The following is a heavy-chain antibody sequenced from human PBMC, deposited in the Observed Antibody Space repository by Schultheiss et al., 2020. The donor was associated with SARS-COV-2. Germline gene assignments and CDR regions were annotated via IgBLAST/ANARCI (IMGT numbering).Heavy chain of an antibody. V-gene: IGHV1-69*06. Sequence: SVKVSCQASRYTFTKYFTQWVRQGPGQGLEWMGGIIPIFGTANYAQKFQGRVTITADKSTSTAYMELSSLRSEDTAVYYCARVRYSYANPYYYYMDVWGKGTTVTVSS. CDR1: RYTFTKYF. CDR3: ARVRYSYANPYYYYMDV. J-gene: IGHJ6*03. D-gene: IGHD5-18*01. CDR2: IIPIFGTA.